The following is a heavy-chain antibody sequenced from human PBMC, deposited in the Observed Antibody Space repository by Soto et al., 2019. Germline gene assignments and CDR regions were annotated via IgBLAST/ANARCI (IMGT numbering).Heavy chain of an antibody. V-gene: IGHV1-69*08. J-gene: IGHJ4*02. Sequence: QVQLVQSGAEVKKPGSSVKVSCKASGGTFSSHTISWVRQAPGQGLEWMGRIIPILGIANYAQKFQGRVTITADKSTSTAYMELSSLRSEDTAVYYCARDPHYYGSGSYDYWGQGTLVTVSS. D-gene: IGHD3-10*01. CDR2: IIPILGIA. CDR1: GGTFSSHT. CDR3: ARDPHYYGSGSYDY.